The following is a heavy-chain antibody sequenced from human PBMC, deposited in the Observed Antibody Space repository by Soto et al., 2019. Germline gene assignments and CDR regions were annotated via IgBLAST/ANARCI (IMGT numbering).Heavy chain of an antibody. CDR3: ARGEYSSSWLNWFDP. CDR1: GFTFSSYS. CDR2: ISSSSSYI. Sequence: GGSLRLSCAASGFTFSSYSMNWVRQAPGKGLEWVSSISSSSSYIYYADSVKGRFTISRDNAKNSLYLQMNSLRAEDTAVYYCARGEYSSSWLNWFDPWGQGTLVTVSS. J-gene: IGHJ5*02. V-gene: IGHV3-21*01. D-gene: IGHD6-13*01.